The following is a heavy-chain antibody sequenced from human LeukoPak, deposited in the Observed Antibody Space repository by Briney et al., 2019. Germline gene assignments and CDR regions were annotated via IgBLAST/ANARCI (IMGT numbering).Heavy chain of an antibody. J-gene: IGHJ4*02. CDR3: ARLSCSGGSCYWYYFDY. Sequence: PSETLSLTCAVYGVSFSGYYWSWIRQPPGKGLEWIGEINHSGSTNYNPSLKSRVTIPVDTSKNQFSLKLSSVTAADTAVYYCARLSCSGGSCYWYYFDYWGQGTLVTVSS. CDR2: INHSGST. CDR1: GVSFSGYY. D-gene: IGHD2-15*01. V-gene: IGHV4-34*01.